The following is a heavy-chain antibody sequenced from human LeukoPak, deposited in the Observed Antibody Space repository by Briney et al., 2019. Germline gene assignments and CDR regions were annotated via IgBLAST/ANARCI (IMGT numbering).Heavy chain of an antibody. CDR3: AKPKYSSGWYGDFDC. D-gene: IGHD6-19*01. CDR2: IRGTSPST. V-gene: IGHV3-23*01. J-gene: IGHJ4*02. CDR1: GLTFSSYA. Sequence: GSLRLSCAASGLTFSSYAINSVRQAPGKGLEWVSAIRGTSPSTYFADSVKGRFTISRDNSKNTVYLQMNSLRAEDTAIYYCAKPKYSSGWYGDFDCWGQGTLVTVSS.